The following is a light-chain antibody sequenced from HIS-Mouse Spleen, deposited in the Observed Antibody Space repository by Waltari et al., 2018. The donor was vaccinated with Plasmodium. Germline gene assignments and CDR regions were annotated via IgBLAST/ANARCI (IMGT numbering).Light chain of an antibody. V-gene: IGKV3-15*01. J-gene: IGKJ3*01. Sequence: EIVMTQSPATLSVSRGERATISCRSSQSVSSNLAWYQQKPVQAPRLLIYGASTRATGIPARFSGSGSGTEFTLTISSLQSEDFAVYYCQQYNNWSFTFGPGTKVDIK. CDR2: GAS. CDR3: QQYNNWSFT. CDR1: QSVSSN.